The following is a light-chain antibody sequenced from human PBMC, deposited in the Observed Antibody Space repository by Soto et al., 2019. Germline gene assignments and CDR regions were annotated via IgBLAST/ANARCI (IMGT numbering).Light chain of an antibody. Sequence: DIQMTQSPSSVSASVGDRVTITCRASQGISHWLAWYQQKPGKAPNLLIYAASHLQSGVPSRFSGSGSGTDFTLAINNLQPEDFGTYYCQQASSFPLTFGQGTRLEIK. V-gene: IGKV1-12*01. J-gene: IGKJ5*01. CDR2: AAS. CDR3: QQASSFPLT. CDR1: QGISHW.